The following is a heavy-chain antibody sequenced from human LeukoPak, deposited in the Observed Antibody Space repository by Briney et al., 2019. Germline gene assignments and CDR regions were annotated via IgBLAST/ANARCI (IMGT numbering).Heavy chain of an antibody. CDR2: INHSGST. V-gene: IGHV4-34*01. CDR3: AREVPQLRFRFGGCGY. J-gene: IGHJ4*02. CDR1: GGSFSGYY. Sequence: KPSETLSLTCAVYGGSFSGYYWSWIRQPPGKGLEWIGEINHSGSTNYNPSLKSRVTISVDTSKNQFSLKLSSVTAADTAVYYCAREVPQLRFRFGGCGYWGQGTLVTVSS. D-gene: IGHD3-16*01.